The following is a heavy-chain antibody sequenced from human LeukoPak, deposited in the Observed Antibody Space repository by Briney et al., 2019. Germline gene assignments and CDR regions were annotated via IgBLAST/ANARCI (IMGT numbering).Heavy chain of an antibody. J-gene: IGHJ4*02. V-gene: IGHV1-69*01. CDR2: IIPIFGTA. CDR1: GGTFSSYT. CDR3: ARGTLVGATLGGNDY. Sequence: ASVKVSCKASGGTFSSYTISWVRQAPGQGLEWMGGIIPIFGTANYAQEFQGRVTITADESTSTAYMELSSLRSEDTAVYYCARGTLVGATLGGNDYWGQGTLVTVSS. D-gene: IGHD1-26*01.